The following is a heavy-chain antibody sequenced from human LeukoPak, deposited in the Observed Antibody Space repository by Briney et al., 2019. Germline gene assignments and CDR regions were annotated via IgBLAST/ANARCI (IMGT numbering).Heavy chain of an antibody. D-gene: IGHD3-16*02. V-gene: IGHV4-59*01. CDR1: GGSISSYY. Sequence: PSETLSLTCTVSGGSISSYYWSWIRQPPGKGLEWIGYIYYSGSTNYNPSLKSRVTISVDTSKNQFSLKLSSVTAADTAVYYCARSPYRYYFDYWGQGTLVTVSS. CDR3: ARSPYRYYFDY. J-gene: IGHJ4*02. CDR2: IYYSGST.